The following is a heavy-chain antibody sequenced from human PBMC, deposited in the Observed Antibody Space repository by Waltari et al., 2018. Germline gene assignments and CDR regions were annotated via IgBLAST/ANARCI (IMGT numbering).Heavy chain of an antibody. CDR1: GGSLSSSSYY. Sequence: QLQLQESGPGLVKPSETLSLPCTVSGGSLSSSSYYWGWIRQPPGKGLEWIGSIYYSGSTYYNPSLKSRVTISVDTSKNQFSLKLSSVTAADTAVYYCAREVGATNYWGQGTLVTVSS. J-gene: IGHJ4*02. V-gene: IGHV4-39*07. CDR3: AREVGATNY. D-gene: IGHD1-26*01. CDR2: IYYSGST.